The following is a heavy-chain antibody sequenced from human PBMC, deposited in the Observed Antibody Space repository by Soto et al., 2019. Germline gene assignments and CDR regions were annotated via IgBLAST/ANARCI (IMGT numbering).Heavy chain of an antibody. V-gene: IGHV4-30-2*01. D-gene: IGHD2-15*01. J-gene: IGHJ4*02. CDR2: IYHSGRT. Sequence: QLQLQESGSGLVKPSQTLSLTCAISGGSISSRGYPWSWIRQPPAKGLEWIGYIYHSGRTCYYPPLKSRVPISVDRSKNQFSLKLSSVTAANTAVYYCARGQVVAAQHWGQGTLVTVSS. CDR1: GGSISSRGYP. CDR3: ARGQVVAAQH.